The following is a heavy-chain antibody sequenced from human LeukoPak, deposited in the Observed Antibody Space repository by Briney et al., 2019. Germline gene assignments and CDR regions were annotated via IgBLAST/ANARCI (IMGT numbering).Heavy chain of an antibody. Sequence: SETLSLTCTVSGDSISNYYWSWIRQPAGKGLEWIGRYYTSESTDYNPSLKSQVTMSVDTSKNQFFLKLSSVTAADTAVYYCARDGDYYDSSGSFDSWGQGTLVTVSS. CDR2: YYTSEST. CDR1: GDSISNYY. V-gene: IGHV4-4*07. CDR3: ARDGDYYDSSGSFDS. J-gene: IGHJ4*02. D-gene: IGHD3-22*01.